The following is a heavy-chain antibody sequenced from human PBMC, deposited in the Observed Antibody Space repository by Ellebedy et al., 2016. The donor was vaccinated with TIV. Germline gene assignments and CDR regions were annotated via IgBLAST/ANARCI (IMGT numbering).Heavy chain of an antibody. V-gene: IGHV3-11*03. J-gene: IGHJ4*02. D-gene: IGHD4-17*01. CDR3: ARWDHGDYLVLIDF. CDR1: GFDFSDYY. Sequence: GESLKISXAASGFDFSDYYMNWIRQAPGKGLEWVAHISRCSTSTRYSDSVKGRFTISRDNSKNTLYLQVNSLRAEDTAVYYCARWDHGDYLVLIDFWGQGTLVTVSS. CDR2: ISRCSTST.